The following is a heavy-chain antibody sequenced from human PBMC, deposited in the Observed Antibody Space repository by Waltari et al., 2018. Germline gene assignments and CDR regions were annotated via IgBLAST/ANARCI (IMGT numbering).Heavy chain of an antibody. J-gene: IGHJ5*02. CDR3: ARESSSNWGWFDP. CDR2: MPFSPVPH. D-gene: IGHD2-2*01. V-gene: IGHV1-18*01. Sequence: QVQLVQAGGEGKKTVASVQVSIKAGRYTFTTHGVTWVGAAPGHGLEWMGWMPFSPVPHNYAQQFQVRVTMPPHPSPHTAYMELRSLRSDDTALYYCARESSSNWGWFDPWGQGTLVTVSS. CDR1: RYTFTTHG.